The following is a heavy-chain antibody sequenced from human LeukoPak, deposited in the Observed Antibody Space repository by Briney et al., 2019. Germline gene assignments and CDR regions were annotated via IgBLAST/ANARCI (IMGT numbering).Heavy chain of an antibody. J-gene: IGHJ4*02. CDR2: ISYDGSNK. V-gene: IGHV3-30*14. CDR1: GFTFSSYA. D-gene: IGHD3-10*01. Sequence: PGGSLRLSCAASGFTFSSYAMHWVRQAPGKGLEWVAVISYDGSNKYYADSVKGRFTISRDNSKNTLYLQMNSLRAEDTAVYYCARDYDYYGSGSYWEGPNDYWGQGTLVTVSS. CDR3: ARDYDYYGSGSYWEGPNDY.